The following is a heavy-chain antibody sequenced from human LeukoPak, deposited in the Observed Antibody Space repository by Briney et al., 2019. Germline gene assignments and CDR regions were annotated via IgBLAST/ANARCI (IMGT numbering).Heavy chain of an antibody. CDR2: IRYDESQK. Sequence: GGSLRLSCAASGFIFSDYDMHWVRQAPGKGLEWVAFIRYDESQKYYADSVKGRFTISRDNSKNTLYLQMNSLRAEDTAVYYCARELDTAMVISPGFDYWGQGTLVTVSS. CDR1: GFIFSDYD. J-gene: IGHJ4*02. CDR3: ARELDTAMVISPGFDY. D-gene: IGHD5-18*01. V-gene: IGHV3-30*02.